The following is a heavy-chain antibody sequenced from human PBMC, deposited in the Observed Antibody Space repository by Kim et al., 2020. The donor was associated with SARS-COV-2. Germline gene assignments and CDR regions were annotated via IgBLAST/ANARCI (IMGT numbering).Heavy chain of an antibody. CDR1: GGTFSSYA. V-gene: IGHV1-69*13. D-gene: IGHD3-22*01. J-gene: IGHJ6*02. CDR3: ARDDRARWSHYGMDV. Sequence: SVKVSCKASGGTFSSYAISWVRQAPGQGLEWMGGIIPIFGTANYAQKFQGRVTITADESTSTAYMELSSLRSEDTAVYYCARDDRARWSHYGMDVWGQGTTVTVSS. CDR2: IIPIFGTA.